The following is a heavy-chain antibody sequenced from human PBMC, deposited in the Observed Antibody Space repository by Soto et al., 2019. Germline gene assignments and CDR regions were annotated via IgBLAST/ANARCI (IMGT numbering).Heavy chain of an antibody. CDR3: AKDAPYYYDSSGYYGPFDY. Sequence: GGSLRLSCAASGFTFSSYGIHWVRQAPGKGLEWAALISYDGSNKYYADSAKGRFTISRDNSKNTLYLQMNSLRAEDTAMYYCAKDAPYYYDSSGYYGPFDYWGQGTLVTV. CDR2: ISYDGSNK. V-gene: IGHV3-30*18. J-gene: IGHJ4*02. CDR1: GFTFSSYG. D-gene: IGHD3-22*01.